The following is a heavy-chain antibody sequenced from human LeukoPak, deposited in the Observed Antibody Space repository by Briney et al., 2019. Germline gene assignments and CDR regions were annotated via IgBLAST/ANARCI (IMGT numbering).Heavy chain of an antibody. V-gene: IGHV3-33*01. Sequence: GGSLRLSCAASGFTFTSYGMHWVRQAPGQGLEWVAVIYYDGSQKYYADSVQGRLHISRDNSKNTLYLQMTSLRAEDTAVYNCARDRSSGYFDSWGQGTLVTVSS. CDR1: GFTFTSYG. CDR2: IYYDGSQK. J-gene: IGHJ4*02. D-gene: IGHD3-22*01. CDR3: ARDRSSGYFDS.